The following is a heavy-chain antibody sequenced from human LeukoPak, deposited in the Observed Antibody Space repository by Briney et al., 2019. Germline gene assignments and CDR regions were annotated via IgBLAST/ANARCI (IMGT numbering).Heavy chain of an antibody. Sequence: SQTLSLTCTVSGGSISSGGYYWSWIRQPPGKGLEWIGSIYYSGSTYYNPSLKSRVTISVDTSKNQFSLKLSSVTAADTAVYYCTRDGGGTYYYDSSGYYLGNWFDPWGQGTLVTVSS. D-gene: IGHD3-22*01. J-gene: IGHJ5*02. V-gene: IGHV4-30-2*03. CDR3: TRDGGGTYYYDSSGYYLGNWFDP. CDR2: IYYSGST. CDR1: GGSISSGGYY.